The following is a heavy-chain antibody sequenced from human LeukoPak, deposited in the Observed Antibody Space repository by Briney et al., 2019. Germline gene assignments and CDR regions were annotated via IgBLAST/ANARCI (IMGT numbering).Heavy chain of an antibody. CDR2: MNPNSGNT. J-gene: IGHJ5*02. CDR3: ARAPPGSGGSSNWFDP. Sequence: ASVKVSCKASGGTFSNYTISWVRQAPGQGLEWMGWMNPNSGNTGYAQKFQGRVTMTRNTSISTAYMELSSLRSEDTAVYYCARAPPGSGGSSNWFDPWGQGTLVTVSS. D-gene: IGHD2-15*01. CDR1: GGTFSNYT. V-gene: IGHV1-8*02.